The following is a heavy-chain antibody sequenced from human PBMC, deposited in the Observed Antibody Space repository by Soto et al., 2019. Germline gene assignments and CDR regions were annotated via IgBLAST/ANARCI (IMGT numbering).Heavy chain of an antibody. Sequence: VGSLRLSCAASGFTFSSYAMHWVRQAPGKGLEWVAVISYDGSNKYYADSVKGRFTISRDNSKNTLYLQMNSLRAEDTAVYYCAREMVLRYFGSPAYWGQGTLVTVSS. D-gene: IGHD3-9*01. CDR3: AREMVLRYFGSPAY. J-gene: IGHJ4*02. V-gene: IGHV3-30-3*01. CDR2: ISYDGSNK. CDR1: GFTFSSYA.